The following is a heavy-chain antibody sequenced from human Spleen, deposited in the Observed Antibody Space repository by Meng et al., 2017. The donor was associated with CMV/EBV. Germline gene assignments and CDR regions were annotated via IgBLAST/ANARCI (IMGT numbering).Heavy chain of an antibody. CDR3: ARKLELPDYYYYGMDV. CDR2: ISSSSSYI. D-gene: IGHD1-7*01. Sequence: GGSLRLSCEASGFTFRSFAMHWVRQAPGKGLEWVSSISSSSSYIYYADSVKGRFTISRDNAKNSLYLQMNSLRAEDTAVYYCARKLELPDYYYYGMDVWGQGTTVTVSS. CDR1: GFTFRSFA. V-gene: IGHV3-21*01. J-gene: IGHJ6*02.